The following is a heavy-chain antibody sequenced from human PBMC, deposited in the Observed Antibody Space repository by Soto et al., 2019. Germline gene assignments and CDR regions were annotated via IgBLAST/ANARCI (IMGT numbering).Heavy chain of an antibody. CDR3: AREDSIIIPAVSDF. Sequence: PGGSLRLSCTVSGFAFNNYGINWVRQAPGKGLEWVSSISKSDYTYYSDSAKGRFTISRGNAKNSVSLQMNTLRVEDTAVYYCAREDSIIIPAVSDFWGQGTLVTVSS. J-gene: IGHJ4*02. D-gene: IGHD2-2*01. CDR1: GFAFNNYG. CDR2: ISKSDYT. V-gene: IGHV3-21*01.